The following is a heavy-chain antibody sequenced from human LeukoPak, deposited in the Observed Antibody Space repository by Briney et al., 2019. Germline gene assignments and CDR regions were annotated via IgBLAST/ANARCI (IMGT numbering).Heavy chain of an antibody. CDR3: ARASIRDYYDSSGARQDAFDI. V-gene: IGHV4-59*01. CDR2: IYYSGST. Sequence: SETLSLTCAVYGGSFSGYYWSWIRQPPGKGLEWIGYIYYSGSTNYNPSLKSRVTISVDTSKNQFSLKLSSVTAADTAVYYCARASIRDYYDSSGARQDAFDIWGQGTMVTVSS. J-gene: IGHJ3*02. CDR1: GGSFSGYY. D-gene: IGHD3-22*01.